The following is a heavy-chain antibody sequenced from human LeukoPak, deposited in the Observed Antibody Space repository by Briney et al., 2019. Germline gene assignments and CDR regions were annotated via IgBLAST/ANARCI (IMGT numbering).Heavy chain of an antibody. V-gene: IGHV3-48*01. CDR1: GFTFSSYS. D-gene: IGHD2-2*01. CDR3: ARDGGYCSSTSCYLGV. Sequence: AGGSLRLSCAASGFTFSSYSMNWIRQAPGKGLEWVSYISSTSSTTNYADPVKGRFTISRDNAKNSLYLQMNSLRAEDTAVYYCARDGGYCSSTSCYLGVWGQGTMVTVSS. J-gene: IGHJ3*01. CDR2: ISSTSSTT.